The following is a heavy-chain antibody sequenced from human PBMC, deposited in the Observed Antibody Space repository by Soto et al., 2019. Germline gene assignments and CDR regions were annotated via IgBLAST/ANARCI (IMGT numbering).Heavy chain of an antibody. D-gene: IGHD2-15*01. J-gene: IGHJ4*02. CDR1: GFTFSSYW. Sequence: GGSLRLSCAASGFTFSSYWMSWVRQAPGKGLEWVANIKQDGSEKYYVDSVKGRFTISRDNAKNSLYLQMNSLRAEDTAVYYCAREVNGIVVVVAAFDYWGQGTLVTVSS. CDR3: AREVNGIVVVVAAFDY. CDR2: IKQDGSEK. V-gene: IGHV3-7*01.